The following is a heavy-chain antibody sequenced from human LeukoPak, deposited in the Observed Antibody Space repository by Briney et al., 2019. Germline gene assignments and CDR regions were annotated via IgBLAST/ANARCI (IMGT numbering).Heavy chain of an antibody. CDR2: INPDGSEK. D-gene: IGHD6-19*01. CDR1: GFTFSGCW. CDR3: AKASGYSSGYDAFDI. V-gene: IGHV3-7*03. J-gene: IGHJ3*02. Sequence: GGSLRLSCVASGFTFSGCWMSWVRQSPGKGLEWVANINPDGSEKLYVDSARGRFTIYRDNAKNSLYLQMNSLRAEDTAVYYCAKASGYSSGYDAFDIWGQGTMVTVSS.